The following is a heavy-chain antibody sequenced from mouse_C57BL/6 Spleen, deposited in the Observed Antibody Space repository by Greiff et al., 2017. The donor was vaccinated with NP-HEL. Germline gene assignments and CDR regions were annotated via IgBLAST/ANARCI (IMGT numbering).Heavy chain of an antibody. CDR1: GFTFRSYA. CDR3: ARGGYGSSSYAMDY. CDR2: ISDGGSYT. V-gene: IGHV5-4*01. D-gene: IGHD1-1*01. Sequence: EVQGVESGGGLVKPGGSLKLSCAASGFTFRSYAMSWVRQTPEKRLEWVATISDGGSYTYYPDNVKGRFTISRYNAKNNLYLQMSHLKSEDTAMYYCARGGYGSSSYAMDYWGQGTSVTVSS. J-gene: IGHJ4*01.